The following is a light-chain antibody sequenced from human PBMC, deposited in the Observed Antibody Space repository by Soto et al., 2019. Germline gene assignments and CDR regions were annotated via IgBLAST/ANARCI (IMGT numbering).Light chain of an antibody. CDR3: QQYSTYPWT. V-gene: IGKV1-5*03. Sequence: DIQMTQSPSTLSASVGDRVTITCRASQSINTWLAWYQQKPGKAPKLLMYKASISESGVPSRFSGSGSRTEFTLTISSLQPDDVATYYCQQYSTYPWTFGQGTKVEIK. J-gene: IGKJ1*01. CDR2: KAS. CDR1: QSINTW.